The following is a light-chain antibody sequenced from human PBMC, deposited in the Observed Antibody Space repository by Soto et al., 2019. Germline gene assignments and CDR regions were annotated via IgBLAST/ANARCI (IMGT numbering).Light chain of an antibody. J-gene: IGKJ1*01. V-gene: IGKV1-5*01. CDR2: DAS. CDR3: QQHSSSPWT. Sequence: CRASQTISSWLAWYQQKPGKAPNLLIYDASSLESGVPSRFSGSGSGTDFTLTIPSLQPDDSAIPYCQQHSSSPWTFGQGTTGDIK. CDR1: QTISSW.